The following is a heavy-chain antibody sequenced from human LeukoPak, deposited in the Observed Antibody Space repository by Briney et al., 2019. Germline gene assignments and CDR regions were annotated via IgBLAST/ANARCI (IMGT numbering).Heavy chain of an antibody. Sequence: QPGGSLRLSCAASGFTFSSYAMSWVRQAPGKGLEWVSAISGSGGSTYYADSVKGRFTISRDNSKNTLYLQMNSLRAEDTAVYYCSSTTSIKKRSSGWPQVDYWGQGTLVTVSS. D-gene: IGHD6-19*01. J-gene: IGHJ4*02. V-gene: IGHV3-23*01. CDR2: ISGSGGST. CDR3: SSTTSIKKRSSGWPQVDY. CDR1: GFTFSSYA.